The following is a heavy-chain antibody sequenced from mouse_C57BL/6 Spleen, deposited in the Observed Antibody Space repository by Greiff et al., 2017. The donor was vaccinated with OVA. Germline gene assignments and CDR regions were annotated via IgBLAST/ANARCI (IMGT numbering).Heavy chain of an antibody. CDR1: GYTFTSYW. V-gene: IGHV1-69*01. J-gene: IGHJ2*01. Sequence: VQLQQSGAELVMPGASVKLSCKASGYTFTSYWMHWVKQRPGQGLEWIGEIDPSDSYTNYNQKFKGKSTLTVDKSSSTAYMQLSSLTSEDSAVYYCAIYGSSQYYFDYWGQGTTLTVSS. D-gene: IGHD1-1*01. CDR3: AIYGSSQYYFDY. CDR2: IDPSDSYT.